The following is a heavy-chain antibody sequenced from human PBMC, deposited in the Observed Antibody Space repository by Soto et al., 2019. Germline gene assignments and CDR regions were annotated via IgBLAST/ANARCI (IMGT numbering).Heavy chain of an antibody. CDR1: GFTFSSYE. D-gene: IGHD3-22*01. CDR2: ISSSGSTI. Sequence: EVHLVESGGGLVQPGRSLRLSCAASGFTFSSYEMNWVRQAPGKGLEWVSYISSSGSTIYYADSVKGRFTISRDNAKNSLYLQMNSLRAEDTAVYYCARDLSAFYDSSGYIRFDYWGQGTLVTVSS. J-gene: IGHJ4*02. V-gene: IGHV3-48*03. CDR3: ARDLSAFYDSSGYIRFDY.